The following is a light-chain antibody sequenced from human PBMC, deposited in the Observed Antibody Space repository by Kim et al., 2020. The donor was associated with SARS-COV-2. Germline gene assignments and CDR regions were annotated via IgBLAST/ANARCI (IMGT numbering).Light chain of an antibody. J-gene: IGLJ2*01. CDR3: QSADSSGTYVV. CDR1: ALPKQY. V-gene: IGLV3-25*03. Sequence: SPGQRARITCSGDALPKQYAYCYQQKPGQAPVLVIYKDSERNSGIPERFSGSSSGTTVTLTISGVQAEDEADYYCQSADSSGTYVVFGGGTQLTVL. CDR2: KDS.